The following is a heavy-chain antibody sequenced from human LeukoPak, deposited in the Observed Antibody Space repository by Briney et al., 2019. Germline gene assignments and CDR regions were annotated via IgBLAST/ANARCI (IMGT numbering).Heavy chain of an antibody. CDR2: INPNSGGT. V-gene: IGHV1-2*02. Sequence: ASVKVSCKASGYTFTGYYMHWVRQAPGQGLEWMGWINPNSGGTNYAQKFQGRVTMTRDTSISTAYMELSRLRSDDTAVYYCATNTVTTTGNNYWGQGTLVTVSS. CDR3: ATNTVTTTGNNY. CDR1: GYTFTGYY. J-gene: IGHJ4*02. D-gene: IGHD4-17*01.